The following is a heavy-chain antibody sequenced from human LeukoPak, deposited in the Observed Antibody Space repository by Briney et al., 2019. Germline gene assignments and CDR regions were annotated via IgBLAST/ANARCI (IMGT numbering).Heavy chain of an antibody. Sequence: SETLSLTCTVSGGSISSYYWSWIRQPPGKGLEWIGEINHSGSTNYNPSLKSRVTISVDTSKNQFSLKLSSVTAADTAVYYCAATGQGGGTLYWGQGTLVTVSS. V-gene: IGHV4-34*01. D-gene: IGHD1-1*01. CDR2: INHSGST. J-gene: IGHJ4*02. CDR1: GGSISSYY. CDR3: AATGQGGGTLY.